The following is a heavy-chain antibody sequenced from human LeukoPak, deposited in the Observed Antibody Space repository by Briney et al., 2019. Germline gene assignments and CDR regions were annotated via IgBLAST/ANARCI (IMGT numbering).Heavy chain of an antibody. Sequence: SVKVSCKASGYTFTSYAMNWVRQAPGQGLEWMGGIIPIFGTANYAQKFQGRVTITADESTSTAYMELSSLRSEDTAVYYCARGANPYYYYGMDVWGQGTTVTVSS. CDR2: IIPIFGTA. CDR3: ARGANPYYYYGMDV. J-gene: IGHJ6*02. CDR1: GYTFTSYA. V-gene: IGHV1-69*13.